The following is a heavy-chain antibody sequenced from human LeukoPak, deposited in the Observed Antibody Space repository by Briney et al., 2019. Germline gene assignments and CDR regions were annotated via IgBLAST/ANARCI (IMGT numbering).Heavy chain of an antibody. D-gene: IGHD6-13*01. CDR3: ARTYSSSWYPN. J-gene: IGHJ4*02. V-gene: IGHV4-34*01. CDR1: GGSFSGYY. CDR2: INHSGST. Sequence: SETLSLTCAVYGGSFSGYYWSWIRQPPGKGLEWIGEINHSGSTNYNPSLKSRVTISVDTSKNQFPLKLSSVTAADTAVYYCARTYSSSWYPNWGQGTLVTVSS.